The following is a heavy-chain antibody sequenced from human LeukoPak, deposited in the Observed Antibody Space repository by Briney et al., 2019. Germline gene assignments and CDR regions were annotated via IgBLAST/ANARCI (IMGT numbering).Heavy chain of an antibody. J-gene: IGHJ4*02. CDR3: ARVRRRYYYDSSGYLDY. D-gene: IGHD3-22*01. V-gene: IGHV4-30-2*01. Sequence: PSETLSLTCGVSGGSISSGGYSWNWIRQPPGKGLEWIGYIYHSGSTNYNPSLKSRVTISVDTSKNQFSLKLSSVTAADTAVYYCARVRRRYYYDSSGYLDYWGQGTLVTVSS. CDR2: IYHSGST. CDR1: GGSISSGGYS.